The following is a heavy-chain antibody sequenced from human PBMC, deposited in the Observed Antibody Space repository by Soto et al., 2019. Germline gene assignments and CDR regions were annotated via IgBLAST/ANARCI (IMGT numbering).Heavy chain of an antibody. D-gene: IGHD2-21*02. CDR2: TSYDETNK. Sequence: GGSLRLSCAASGFDFSVYVMHWVRQAPGKGLEWVAVTSYDETNKWYADSVKGRLTISRDNSKNTVYVEMTSVRAEDTAVYYCAKESLAYCGANCFSPVDSWGQGTLVTFSS. CDR1: GFDFSVYV. J-gene: IGHJ4*02. V-gene: IGHV3-30*18. CDR3: AKESLAYCGANCFSPVDS.